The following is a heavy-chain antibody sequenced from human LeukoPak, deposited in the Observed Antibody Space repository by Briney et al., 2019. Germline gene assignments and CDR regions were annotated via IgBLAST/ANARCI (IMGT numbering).Heavy chain of an antibody. CDR3: AKAPVTTCSGAYCYPFDY. J-gene: IGHJ4*02. D-gene: IGHD2-21*01. Sequence: GGSLRLSCETSGFTFRSYGMHWVRQAPGKGLEWVAVISYDGSNKYYADSVKGRFTISRDNSKNTLYLQMNRLRAEDAAVYYCAKAPVTTCSGAYCYPFDYWGQGTLVTVSS. CDR1: GFTFRSYG. V-gene: IGHV3-30*12. CDR2: ISYDGSNK.